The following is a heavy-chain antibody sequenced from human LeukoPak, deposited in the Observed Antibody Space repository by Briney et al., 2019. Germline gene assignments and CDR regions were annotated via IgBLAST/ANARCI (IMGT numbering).Heavy chain of an antibody. CDR1: GGSISSSSYY. D-gene: IGHD3-3*01. CDR3: ARMYDFWSGYLNYYFDY. J-gene: IGHJ4*02. V-gene: IGHV4-39*01. CDR2: IYYSGST. Sequence: SETLSLTCTVSGGSISSSSYYWGWIRQPPGKGLEWIGSIYYSGSTYYNPSLKSRVTISVDTSKNQFSLKLSSVTAADTAVYYCARMYDFWSGYLNYYFDYWGQGTLVTVSS.